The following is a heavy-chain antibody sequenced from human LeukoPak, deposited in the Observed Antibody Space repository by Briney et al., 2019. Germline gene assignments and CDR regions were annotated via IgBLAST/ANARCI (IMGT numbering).Heavy chain of an antibody. Sequence: ASVKVSCKASGYTFTSHYMHWVRQAPGQGLEWMGIMDPSGGSTTYAQKFQGRVTMTRDTSTTTVYLELSSLRSEDTAVYYCARGGHYDILTGLGREGMDVWGKGTTVTVSS. J-gene: IGHJ6*04. CDR3: ARGGHYDILTGLGREGMDV. D-gene: IGHD3-9*01. CDR1: GYTFTSHY. V-gene: IGHV1-46*01. CDR2: MDPSGGST.